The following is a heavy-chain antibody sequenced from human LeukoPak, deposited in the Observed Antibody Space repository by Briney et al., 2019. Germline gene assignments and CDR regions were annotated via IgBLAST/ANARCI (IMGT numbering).Heavy chain of an antibody. D-gene: IGHD3-16*01. CDR3: ARVKGAYNWFDP. V-gene: IGHV4-31*03. Sequence: SETLSLNCTVSGGSISSGGYYWSWIRQHPGKGLEWIGYIYYSGSTYYNPSLKSRVTISVDTSKNQFSLKLSSVTAADTAVYYCARVKGAYNWFDPWGQGTLVTVSS. J-gene: IGHJ5*02. CDR1: GGSISSGGYY. CDR2: IYYSGST.